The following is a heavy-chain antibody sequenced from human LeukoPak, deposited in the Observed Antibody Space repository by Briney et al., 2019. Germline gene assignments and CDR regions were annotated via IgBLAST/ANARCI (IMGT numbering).Heavy chain of an antibody. D-gene: IGHD2/OR15-2a*01. CDR1: GGSISNNNDY. CDR2: IYYSGST. J-gene: IGHJ4*02. CDR3: ARDRWGGTTYGYFDY. Sequence: SETLSLTCTVSGGSISNNNDYWGWIRQPPGKGLEWIRSIYYSGSTYYNPSLKSPVTISVDTSKNQFSLKLSSMTAADTAVYYCARDRWGGTTYGYFDYWGQGTLVTVSS. V-gene: IGHV4-39*07.